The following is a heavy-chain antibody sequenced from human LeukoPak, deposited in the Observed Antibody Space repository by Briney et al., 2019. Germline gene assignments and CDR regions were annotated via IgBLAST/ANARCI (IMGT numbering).Heavy chain of an antibody. CDR1: GFTFSSYA. Sequence: PGGSLRLSCAASGFTFSSYAMHWVRQAPGKGLEWVAVISYDGSNKYYADSVKGRFTISRDNSENTLYLQMNSLRAEDTAVYYCARGGYYYGSGSYYIYGMDVWGKGTTVTVSS. D-gene: IGHD3-10*01. V-gene: IGHV3-30*04. CDR3: ARGGYYYGSGSYYIYGMDV. J-gene: IGHJ6*04. CDR2: ISYDGSNK.